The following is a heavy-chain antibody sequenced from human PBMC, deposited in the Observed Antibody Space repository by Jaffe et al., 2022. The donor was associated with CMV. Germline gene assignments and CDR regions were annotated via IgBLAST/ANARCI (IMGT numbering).Heavy chain of an antibody. CDR3: ATRNEPTYYYDSSGPLSAFDI. Sequence: QVQLVQSGAEVKKPGASVKVSCKVSGYTLTELSMHWVRQAPGKGLEWMGGFDPEDGETIYAQKFQGRVTMTEDTSTDTAYMELSSLRSEDTAVYYCATRNEPTYYYDSSGPLSAFDIWGQGTMVTVSS. V-gene: IGHV1-24*01. D-gene: IGHD3-22*01. J-gene: IGHJ3*02. CDR1: GYTLTELS. CDR2: FDPEDGET.